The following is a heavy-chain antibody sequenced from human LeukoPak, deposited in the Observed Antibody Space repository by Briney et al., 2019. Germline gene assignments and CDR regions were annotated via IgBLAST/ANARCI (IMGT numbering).Heavy chain of an antibody. V-gene: IGHV1-8*03. CDR3: ARRGYSGYDDAFDI. J-gene: IGHJ3*02. CDR2: MNPNSGNT. CDR1: GYTFTSYD. D-gene: IGHD5-12*01. Sequence: ASVKVSCKASGYTFTSYDINWVRQATEQGLEWMGWMNPNSGNTGYAQKFQGRVTITRNTSISTAYMELSSLRSEDTAVYYCARRGYSGYDDAFDIWGQGTMVTVSS.